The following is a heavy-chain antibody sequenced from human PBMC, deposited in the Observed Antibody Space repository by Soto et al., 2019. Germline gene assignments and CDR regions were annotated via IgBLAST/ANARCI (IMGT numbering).Heavy chain of an antibody. D-gene: IGHD2-21*01. Sequence: PGGSLSLSCEGSGVPFCSYAMSWVRPAPGKGLEWVALVQSNHVTYYADSVRGRFTVSRDNSKNTLYLQMDSLRVEDTALYYCAKWLSGGSYYCDVWGQGAMVTVSS. CDR3: AKWLSGGSYYCDV. CDR2: VQSNHVT. J-gene: IGHJ4*02. V-gene: IGHV3-23*01. CDR1: GVPFCSYA.